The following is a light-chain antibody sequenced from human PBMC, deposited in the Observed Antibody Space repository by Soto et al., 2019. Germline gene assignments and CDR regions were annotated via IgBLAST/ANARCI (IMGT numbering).Light chain of an antibody. J-gene: IGKJ1*01. V-gene: IGKV2-30*02. CDR2: KVS. CDR1: QSLIHSDGDTY. Sequence: DVVMTQSPLSLPVTLGQPASISCRSSQSLIHSDGDTYLNWFQQRRGQSPRRLIYKVSDRDSGVPDRFSGSGSGTDFTLKISRVEAEDGGIYYCMQGKHWPWTFGQGTEVEIK. CDR3: MQGKHWPWT.